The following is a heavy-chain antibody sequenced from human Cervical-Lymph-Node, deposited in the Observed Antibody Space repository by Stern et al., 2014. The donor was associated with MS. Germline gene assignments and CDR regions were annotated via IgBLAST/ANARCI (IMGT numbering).Heavy chain of an antibody. J-gene: IGHJ5*02. CDR3: ARRHCSSRRCGWFDP. CDR2: INPGDSDT. Sequence: EVQLVQSGAEVKKPGESLKISCKGSGYSFTSYWIGWVRQMPGKGLEWMGIINPGDSDTRYSPSFQGQVTLSADKSISPAYLQWSSLKASDTAMYYCARRHCSSRRCGWFDPWGQGTLVTVSS. CDR1: GYSFTSYW. V-gene: IGHV5-51*01. D-gene: IGHD2-2*01.